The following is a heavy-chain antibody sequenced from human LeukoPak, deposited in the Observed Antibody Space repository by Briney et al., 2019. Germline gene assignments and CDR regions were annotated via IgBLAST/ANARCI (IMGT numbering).Heavy chain of an antibody. J-gene: IGHJ4*02. Sequence: GGSLRLPCAASGFTFSSYWMSWVRQAPGKGLEWVAHIKQDGSEKYYVDSVKGRFTISRDNAKNSLYLQMNSLRAEDTAVYYCARDCLRYYYDSSGYSDYWGQGTLVTVSS. CDR2: IKQDGSEK. CDR1: GFTFSSYW. D-gene: IGHD3-22*01. V-gene: IGHV3-7*01. CDR3: ARDCLRYYYDSSGYSDY.